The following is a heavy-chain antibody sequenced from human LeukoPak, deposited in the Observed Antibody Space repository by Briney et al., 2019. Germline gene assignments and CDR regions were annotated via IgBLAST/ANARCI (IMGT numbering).Heavy chain of an antibody. V-gene: IGHV1-8*01. CDR2: MNPNSGNT. CDR1: GYTFTSYD. D-gene: IGHD2-15*01. J-gene: IGHJ6*03. CDR3: ARGAYCSGGSCFYPLYYYYYYMDV. Sequence: GASVKVSCKASGYTFTSYDINWVRQATGQGLEWMGWMNPNSGNTGYAQKFQGRVTMTRNTSISTAYMELSSLRSEDTAVYYCARGAYCSGGSCFYPLYYYYYYMDVWGKGTTVTISS.